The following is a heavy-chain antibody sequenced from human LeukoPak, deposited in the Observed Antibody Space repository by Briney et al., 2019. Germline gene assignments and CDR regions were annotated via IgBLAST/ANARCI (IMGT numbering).Heavy chain of an antibody. Sequence: GGSLRLSCAASGFTFSSYAMHWVRQAPGKGLEWVAVISYDGSNKYYADSVKGRFTISRDNSKNTLYLQMNSLRAEDTAVYYCARDVGDDYGDHVGAFDIWGQGTMVTVSS. CDR2: ISYDGSNK. CDR3: ARDVGDDYGDHVGAFDI. J-gene: IGHJ3*02. CDR1: GFTFSSYA. D-gene: IGHD4-17*01. V-gene: IGHV3-30*04.